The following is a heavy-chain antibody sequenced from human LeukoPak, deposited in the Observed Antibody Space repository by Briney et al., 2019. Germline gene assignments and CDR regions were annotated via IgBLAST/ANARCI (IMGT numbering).Heavy chain of an antibody. J-gene: IGHJ4*02. V-gene: IGHV4-34*01. D-gene: IGHD3-3*02. Sequence: SETLSLTCAVYGGSFSGYYWSWIRQPPGKGLEWIGEINHSGSTNYNPSLKSRVTISVDTSKNQFSLKLSSVTAADTAVYYCARGRFSVYYFDYWGQGSLVTVSS. CDR2: INHSGST. CDR1: GGSFSGYY. CDR3: ARGRFSVYYFDY.